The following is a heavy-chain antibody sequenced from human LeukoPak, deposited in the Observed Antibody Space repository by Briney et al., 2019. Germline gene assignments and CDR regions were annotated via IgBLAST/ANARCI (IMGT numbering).Heavy chain of an antibody. J-gene: IGHJ4*02. CDR2: IYHSGST. Sequence: PSETLSLTCSVSGGSISSYYWSWIRQPPGKGLEWIGYIYHSGSTYYNPSLKSRVTISVDRSKNQFSLKLSSVTAADTAVYYCARTIAARRGGFDYWGQGTLVTVSS. D-gene: IGHD6-6*01. V-gene: IGHV4-59*12. CDR1: GGSISSYY. CDR3: ARTIAARRGGFDY.